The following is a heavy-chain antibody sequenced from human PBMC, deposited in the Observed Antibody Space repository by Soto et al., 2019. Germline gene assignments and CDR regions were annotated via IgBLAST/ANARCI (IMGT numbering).Heavy chain of an antibody. Sequence: QVQLVESGGGVVQPGRSLRLSCAASGFTFSSYAMHWVRQAPGKGLEWVAVISYDGSNKYYADSVKGRFTISRDNSKNTLYLQMNGLRAEDTAVYYCARVGPVWFGELQAMDYWGQGTLVTVSS. D-gene: IGHD3-10*01. CDR2: ISYDGSNK. CDR1: GFTFSSYA. J-gene: IGHJ4*02. CDR3: ARVGPVWFGELQAMDY. V-gene: IGHV3-30-3*01.